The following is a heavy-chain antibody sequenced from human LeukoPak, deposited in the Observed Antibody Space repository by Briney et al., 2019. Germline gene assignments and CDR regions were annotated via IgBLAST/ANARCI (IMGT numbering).Heavy chain of an antibody. CDR3: ARGGPARITMIVVVTRKGNFDY. D-gene: IGHD3-22*01. CDR1: GGSFSGYY. Sequence: SETLSLTCAVYGGSFSGYYWSWIRQPPGKGLEWIGEINHSGSTNYNPSLESRVTISVDTSKNQFSLKLSSVTAADTAVYYCARGGPARITMIVVVTRKGNFDYWGQGTLVTVSS. V-gene: IGHV4-34*01. J-gene: IGHJ4*02. CDR2: INHSGST.